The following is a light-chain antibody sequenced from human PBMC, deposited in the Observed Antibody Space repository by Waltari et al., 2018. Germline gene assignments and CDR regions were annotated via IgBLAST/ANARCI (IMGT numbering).Light chain of an antibody. Sequence: EIVLTQSPATLPLSPGERATLSCRASQSVSSYLAWVQQKPGQAPRLLIYDASNRATGIPARFSGSGSGTDFTLTISSLEPEDFAVYYCQQRTNWPLTFGGGTKVEIK. CDR3: QQRTNWPLT. CDR1: QSVSSY. V-gene: IGKV3-11*01. CDR2: DAS. J-gene: IGKJ4*01.